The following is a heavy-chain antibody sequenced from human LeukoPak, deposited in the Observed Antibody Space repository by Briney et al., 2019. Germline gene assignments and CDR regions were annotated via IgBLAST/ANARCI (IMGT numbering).Heavy chain of an antibody. V-gene: IGHV1-46*01. CDR2: INPSGGST. Sequence: ASVKVSCKASGYTFTSYYMHWVRQAPGQGLEWMGIINPSGGSTSYAQKFQGRVTMTRDMSTSTVYMELRSLRSDDTAVYYCASQSTVAGVENWGQGTLVTVSS. J-gene: IGHJ4*02. CDR3: ASQSTVAGVEN. CDR1: GYTFTSYY. D-gene: IGHD6-19*01.